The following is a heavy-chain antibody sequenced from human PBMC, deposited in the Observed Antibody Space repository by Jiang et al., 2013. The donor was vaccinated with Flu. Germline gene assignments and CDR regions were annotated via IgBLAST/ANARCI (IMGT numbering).Heavy chain of an antibody. CDR2: IYHSGST. CDR1: GGSITSSTYY. V-gene: IGHV4-39*07. J-gene: IGHJ5*02. CDR3: ARDDYNYLHWFDP. D-gene: IGHD4-11*01. Sequence: GLVKPSETLSLTCSVSGGSITSSTYYWVWIRQPPGKGLEWIGSIYHSGSTYYNPSLKSRVTISVDTSKNQFSLKLSSVTAADTAVYYCARDDYNYLHWFDPWGQGTLVTVSS.